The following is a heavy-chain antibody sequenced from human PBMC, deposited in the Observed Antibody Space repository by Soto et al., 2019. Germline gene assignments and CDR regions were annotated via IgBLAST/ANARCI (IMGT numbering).Heavy chain of an antibody. CDR1: GGSISSGGYY. V-gene: IGHV4-31*03. D-gene: IGHD3-10*01. CDR3: ARVYSGSGSYYYFDY. J-gene: IGHJ4*02. CDR2: IYYSGST. Sequence: SETLSLTCTVSGGSISSGGYYWSWIRQHPGKGLEWIGYIYYSGSTYYNPSLKSRVTISVDTSKNQSSLKLSSVTAADTAVYYCARVYSGSGSYYYFDYWGQGTLVTVSS.